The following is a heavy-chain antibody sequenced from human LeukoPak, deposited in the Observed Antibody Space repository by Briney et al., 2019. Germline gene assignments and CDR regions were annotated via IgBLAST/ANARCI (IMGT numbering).Heavy chain of an antibody. V-gene: IGHV4-59*01. CDR1: GGSISSYY. J-gene: IGHJ5*02. D-gene: IGHD6-6*01. CDR2: IYYSGST. Sequence: SETLSLTCTVSGGSISSYYWSWIRQPPGKGLEWVGYIYYSGSTNYNPSLKSRVTISVDTSKNQFSLKLSSVTAADTAVYYCARSSNWFDPWGQGTLVTVSS. CDR3: ARSSNWFDP.